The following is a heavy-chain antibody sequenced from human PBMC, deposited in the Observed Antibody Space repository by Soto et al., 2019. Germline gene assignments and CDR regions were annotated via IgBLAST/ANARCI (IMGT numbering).Heavy chain of an antibody. CDR3: ARVEAAMSGHWFDP. D-gene: IGHD5-18*01. Sequence: ASVKVSCKSSGYTYTSYGINWVRQAPGQGLEWMGWISAYNGNTNYAQGVQGRVTMTSDTSSNTAYMELRSLRSDDTAVYYCARVEAAMSGHWFDPWGQGSLVTVS. J-gene: IGHJ5*02. V-gene: IGHV1-18*01. CDR1: GYTYTSYG. CDR2: ISAYNGNT.